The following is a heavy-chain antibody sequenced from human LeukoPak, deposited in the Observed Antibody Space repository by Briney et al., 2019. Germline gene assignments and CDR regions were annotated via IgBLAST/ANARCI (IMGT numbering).Heavy chain of an antibody. V-gene: IGHV1-2*02. J-gene: IGHJ4*02. CDR1: GYTFTGYY. D-gene: IGHD2-2*01. CDR3: TRSLQYCSSTSCYQHPFDY. Sequence: ASVKVSCKASGYTFTGYYMHWVRQAPGQGLEWMGWINPNSGGTNYAQKFQGRVTMTRDTSISTAYMELSGLRSDDTAVYYCTRSLQYCSSTSCYQHPFDYWGQGTLVTVSS. CDR2: INPNSGGT.